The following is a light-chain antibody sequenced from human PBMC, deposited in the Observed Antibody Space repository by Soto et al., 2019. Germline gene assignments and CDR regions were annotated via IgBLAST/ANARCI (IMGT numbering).Light chain of an antibody. CDR1: TSDVGDYNY. J-gene: IGLJ2*01. CDR3: CSYAGMNIFVV. V-gene: IGLV2-11*01. Sequence: QSALTQPRSVSGSPGQSVTISCTGTTSDVGDYNYVSWYQQHPGKAPKLMIYDVTKRPSGVPDRFSGSKSGNTASLTITGLQAEDEADYYCCSYAGMNIFVVVGGGTKLTVL. CDR2: DVT.